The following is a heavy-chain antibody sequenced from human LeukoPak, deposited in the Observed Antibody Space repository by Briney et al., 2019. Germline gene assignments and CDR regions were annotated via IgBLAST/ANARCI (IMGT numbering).Heavy chain of an antibody. Sequence: GGSLRLSCAASGFTFSDYAFHWVHQAPGKGLEWVALMSYDEKNKVYGDAVKGRFTISRDISNNTVYLQMNSLRVEDTAVYYCARAFPRYCSSLSCYSRLDPWGLGTLVTVSS. J-gene: IGHJ5*02. D-gene: IGHD2-2*01. V-gene: IGHV3-30*01. CDR2: MSYDEKNK. CDR1: GFTFSDYA. CDR3: ARAFPRYCSSLSCYSRLDP.